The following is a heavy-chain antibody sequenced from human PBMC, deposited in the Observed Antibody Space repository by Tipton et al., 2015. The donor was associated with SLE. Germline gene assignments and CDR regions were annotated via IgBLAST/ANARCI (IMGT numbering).Heavy chain of an antibody. V-gene: IGHV4-38-2*01. J-gene: IGHJ3*02. D-gene: IGHD3-3*01. CDR3: ARGRTIFGVVPAGDSFDI. Sequence: TLSLTCAVTGFSISSDYYWGWIRQAPGKGLEWIGSIYYSESTYYNPSLKSRVTISVDTSKNQFSLKLSSVTAADTGVYYCARGRTIFGVVPAGDSFDIWGQGTMVTVSS. CDR1: GFSISSDYY. CDR2: IYYSEST.